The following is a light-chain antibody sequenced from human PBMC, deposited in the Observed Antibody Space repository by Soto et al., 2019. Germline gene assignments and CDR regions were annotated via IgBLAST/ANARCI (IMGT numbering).Light chain of an antibody. V-gene: IGLV2-14*01. CDR3: SSYKSGSTWV. Sequence: QSALTQPASVSGSPGQSITISCTGTSSDVGGYNYVSWYQQHPGKAPKLMIYEVSNRPSGVSNRFSGSKSGKTASLTISGLQAEDEADYYCSSYKSGSTWVFGGGTKLTVL. CDR1: SSDVGGYNY. CDR2: EVS. J-gene: IGLJ3*02.